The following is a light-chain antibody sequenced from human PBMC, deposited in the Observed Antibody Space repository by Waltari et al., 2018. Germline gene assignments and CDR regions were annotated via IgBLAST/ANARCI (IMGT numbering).Light chain of an antibody. Sequence: SSALTQPPSVSVSPGQTASITCSGDQLGHQYASWYQQKPGQSPLLVIYEDNKRPSGMPERFSGSSSGNTATLTISGTQAMDEADYCCQAWDSSPYVFGTGTKVTVL. CDR1: QLGHQY. V-gene: IGLV3-1*01. CDR2: EDN. CDR3: QAWDSSPYV. J-gene: IGLJ1*01.